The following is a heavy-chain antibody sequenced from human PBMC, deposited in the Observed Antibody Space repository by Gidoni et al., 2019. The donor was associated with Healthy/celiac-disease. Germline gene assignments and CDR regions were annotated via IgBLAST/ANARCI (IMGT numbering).Heavy chain of an antibody. CDR2: ISGSGGST. J-gene: IGHJ5*02. V-gene: IGHV3-23*04. CDR3: AKANRIAVAGWFDP. Sequence: EVQLVESGGGLVQPGGSLRLSCAASGFTFRSYAMSWVRQAPGKGVQWVAVISGSGGSTYYADSVKGRFTISRDNSKNTLYLQRNSLRAEDTAVYYCAKANRIAVAGWFDPWGQGTLVTVSS. D-gene: IGHD6-19*01. CDR1: GFTFRSYA.